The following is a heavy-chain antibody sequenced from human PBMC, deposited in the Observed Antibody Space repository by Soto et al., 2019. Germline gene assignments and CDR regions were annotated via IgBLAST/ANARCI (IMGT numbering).Heavy chain of an antibody. CDR1: EFTFSSYT. J-gene: IGHJ2*01. V-gene: IGHV3-30*04. Sequence: QVQLVESGGGVVQPGTSLRLSCAASEFTFSSYTMHWVRQTPGEGLEWVSVISYHESDRNYGDSVRGRFTISRANSKTKLYLQMNSLRAEDTAVYYCERDSSPGIDLWGRGTLVTVSS. CDR2: ISYHESDR. CDR3: ERDSSPGIDL.